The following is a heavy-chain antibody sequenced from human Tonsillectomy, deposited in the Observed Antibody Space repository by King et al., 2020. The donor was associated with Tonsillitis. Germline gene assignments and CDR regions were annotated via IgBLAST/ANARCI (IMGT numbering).Heavy chain of an antibody. J-gene: IGHJ4*02. Sequence: QLQESGPGLVKPSETLSLTCTVSGVSVSSSIYSWSWIRQPPGRGLEWIGYVHYSGNSNYNPSLKSRVTISLDTSKNQFSLKLNSVTAADTALYYCSRFRGYSYGLFAYWGQGTLVTVSS. CDR2: VHYSGNS. D-gene: IGHD5-18*01. V-gene: IGHV4-61*01. CDR1: GVSVSSSIYS. CDR3: SRFRGYSYGLFAY.